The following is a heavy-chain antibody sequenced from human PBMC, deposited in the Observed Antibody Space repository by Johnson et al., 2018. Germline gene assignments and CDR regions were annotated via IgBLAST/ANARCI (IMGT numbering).Heavy chain of an antibody. CDR2: IKQDGSEK. CDR3: AKDDAGVDAFDI. CDR1: GFTFSSYW. V-gene: IGHV3-7*03. Sequence: VQLVQSGGGLVQPGGSLRLSCAASGFTFSSYWMSWVRQAPGKGLEWVANIKQDGSEKYYADSVKGRFTISRDNSKNTLYLQMNSLRAEDTAVYYCAKDDAGVDAFDIWVQGTMVTVSS. J-gene: IGHJ3*02. D-gene: IGHD3-10*01.